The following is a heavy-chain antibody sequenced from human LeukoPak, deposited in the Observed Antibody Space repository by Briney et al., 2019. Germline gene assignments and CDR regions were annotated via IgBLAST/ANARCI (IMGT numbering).Heavy chain of an antibody. D-gene: IGHD6-13*01. CDR1: GFTFNSYV. CDR3: AQDNSAADPYYSYGMDG. J-gene: IGHJ6*02. CDR2: ISGSGGST. V-gene: IGHV3-23*01. Sequence: GGSLRLSSAAPGFTFNSYVMSWVRQAPGGGRESGSAISGSGGSTYSAESVKSRFTISTDNSKNTLYLQINSLRAEDTAVYYFAQDNSAADPYYSYGMDGWGQGTTVTASS.